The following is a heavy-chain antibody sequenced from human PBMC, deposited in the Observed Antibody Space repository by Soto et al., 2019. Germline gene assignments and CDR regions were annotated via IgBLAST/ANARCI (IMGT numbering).Heavy chain of an antibody. J-gene: IGHJ4*02. CDR3: ATAEVDY. V-gene: IGHV3-74*01. CDR1: GFTFGNYW. Sequence: PGESLRLSCAASGFTFGNYWMHWVRQAPGKGLEWVSRMNSDGSTTNYADSVKGRFTVSRDNARNTLHLQMNSLRAEDTAVYYCATAEVDYWGPGTLVTVSS. CDR2: MNSDGSTT.